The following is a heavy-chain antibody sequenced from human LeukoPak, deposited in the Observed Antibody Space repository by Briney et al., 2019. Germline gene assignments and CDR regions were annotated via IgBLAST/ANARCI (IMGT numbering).Heavy chain of an antibody. CDR1: GFAFSSYS. CDR3: ARDDGDSRGWYPTKLGYYYYGMDV. Sequence: PGGSLRLPCAASGFAFSSYSMNWVRQAPGKGLEWVSYISSSSSTIYYADSVKGRFTISRDNAKNSLDLQMNSLRAEDTAVYYCARDDGDSRGWYPTKLGYYYYGMDVWGQGTTVTVSS. V-gene: IGHV3-48*04. D-gene: IGHD6-19*01. J-gene: IGHJ6*02. CDR2: ISSSSSTI.